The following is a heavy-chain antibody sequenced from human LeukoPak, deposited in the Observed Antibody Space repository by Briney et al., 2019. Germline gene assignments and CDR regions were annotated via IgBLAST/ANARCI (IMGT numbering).Heavy chain of an antibody. CDR3: ARRGNSSGWPRFDY. V-gene: IGHV4-59*08. J-gene: IGHJ4*02. D-gene: IGHD6-19*01. Sequence: SETLSLTCTVSGGSISSYYWSWIRQPPGKGLEWIGYIYYSGSTNYNPSLKSRVTISVDTSKNQFSLKLSSVTAADTAVYYCARRGNSSGWPRFDYWGQGTLVTVSS. CDR2: IYYSGST. CDR1: GGSISSYY.